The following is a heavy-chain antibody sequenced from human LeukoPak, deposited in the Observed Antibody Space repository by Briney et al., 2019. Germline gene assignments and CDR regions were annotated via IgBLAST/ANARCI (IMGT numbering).Heavy chain of an antibody. D-gene: IGHD6-19*01. CDR1: GYSISSGYY. CDR3: AITLYSSGWYRFPPGY. V-gene: IGHV4-38-2*02. J-gene: IGHJ4*02. Sequence: SETLSLTCTVSGYSISSGYYWGWIRQPPGKGLEWIGSIYHSGSTYYNPSLKSRVTISVDTSKNQFSLKLSSVTAADTAVYYCAITLYSSGWYRFPPGYWGQGTLVTVSS. CDR2: IYHSGST.